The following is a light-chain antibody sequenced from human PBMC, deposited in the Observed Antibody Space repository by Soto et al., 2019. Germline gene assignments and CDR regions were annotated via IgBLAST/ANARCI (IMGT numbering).Light chain of an antibody. Sequence: QSVLTQPASVSGSPGQSIPISCTGTSSDVGGYNYVSWYQQHPGKAPKLMIYDVSNRPSGVSNRFSGSKSGNTASLTISGLQAEDEADYYCSSYTSSILYVFGTGTKVTVL. J-gene: IGLJ1*01. CDR1: SSDVGGYNY. V-gene: IGLV2-14*01. CDR2: DVS. CDR3: SSYTSSILYV.